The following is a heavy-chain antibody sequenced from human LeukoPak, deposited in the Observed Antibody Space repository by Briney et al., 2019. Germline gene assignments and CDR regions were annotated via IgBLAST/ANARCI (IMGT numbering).Heavy chain of an antibody. Sequence: ASVKVSCKASGYTFTGYGISWVRQAPGQGLEWMGWISAYNGNTNYAQKLQGRVTMTTDTSTSTAYMELRSLRSDDTAVYYCARDSSGWYSRFFDYGGQGTLVTVSS. CDR1: GYTFTGYG. V-gene: IGHV1-18*01. CDR3: ARDSSGWYSRFFDY. CDR2: ISAYNGNT. D-gene: IGHD6-19*01. J-gene: IGHJ4*02.